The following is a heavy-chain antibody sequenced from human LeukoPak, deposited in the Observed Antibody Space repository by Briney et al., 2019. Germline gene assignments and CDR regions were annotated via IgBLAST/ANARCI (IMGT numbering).Heavy chain of an antibody. J-gene: IGHJ6*03. CDR3: ARGALWFGEFYYYYYMDV. V-gene: IGHV1-18*01. CDR2: ISGSNGNT. Sequence: ASVKVSCKAFGYTFNRYGVSWVRQAPGQGLEWIGWISGSNGNTNYAQSFQGRVTMTSDSSTSTAYMELRSLRSDDTAVYYCARGALWFGEFYYYYYMDVWGKGTTVTISS. D-gene: IGHD3-10*01. CDR1: GYTFNRYG.